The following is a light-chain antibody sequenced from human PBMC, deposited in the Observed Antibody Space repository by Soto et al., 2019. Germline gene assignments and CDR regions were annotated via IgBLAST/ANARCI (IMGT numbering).Light chain of an antibody. CDR3: CSYAGNNIQVV. J-gene: IGLJ2*01. V-gene: IGLV2-23*01. Sequence: QSVLTQPASVSGSPGQSITISCTGTSSDVGGYKPVSWYQHHPGKAPKLIIYEGSKRPSGVSNRFSGSKSGNTASLTISGLQAEDEGDYYCCSYAGNNIQVVFGGGTKVTVL. CDR2: EGS. CDR1: SSDVGGYKP.